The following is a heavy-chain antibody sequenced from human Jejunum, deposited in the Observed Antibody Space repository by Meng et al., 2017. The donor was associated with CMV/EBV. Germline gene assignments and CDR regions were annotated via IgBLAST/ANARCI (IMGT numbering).Heavy chain of an antibody. J-gene: IGHJ2*01. CDR1: GFTFGNYW. D-gene: IGHD1-14*01. CDR3: ARDDHVFDL. V-gene: IGHV3-7*04. Sequence: DVQLVGSGGGLVQPGGSLRLSCAVSGFTFGNYWMTWVRQTPGKGLGWVAKLGEDGSESQYVDSVKGRFTISRDNPKNSLYLQMNSLRVEDTGVYYCARDDHVFDLWGRGTLVTVSS. CDR2: LGEDGSES.